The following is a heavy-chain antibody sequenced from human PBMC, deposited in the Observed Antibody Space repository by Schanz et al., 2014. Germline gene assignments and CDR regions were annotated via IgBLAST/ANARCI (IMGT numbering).Heavy chain of an antibody. CDR3: ARDEGRDGYNLAFDV. J-gene: IGHJ3*01. Sequence: QVQLVESGGGVVQPGRSLRLSCAGSGFSFSGFGMHWVRQAPGKGLEWVAVISFDGRNKYHAQSVKGRFTISRDNSKNTLSLQMNSLRAEDTAVYYCARDEGRDGYNLAFDVWGQGTLVTVSS. CDR1: GFSFSGFG. D-gene: IGHD5-12*01. V-gene: IGHV3-30*03. CDR2: ISFDGRNK.